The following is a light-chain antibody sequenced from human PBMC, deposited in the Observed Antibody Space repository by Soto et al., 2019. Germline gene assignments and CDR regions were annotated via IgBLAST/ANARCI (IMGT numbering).Light chain of an antibody. CDR3: QQYKSYPLT. CDR1: QGISTW. J-gene: IGKJ4*01. CDR2: DAS. Sequence: DIQMTQSPSSLSASVGDRVTITFRASQGISTWLAWYQQKPEKAPKTLIFDASNLQSGVPSRFSGSGSGTDFTLTISSVQPEDFATYYCQQYKSYPLTFGGGTKVDIK. V-gene: IGKV1D-16*01.